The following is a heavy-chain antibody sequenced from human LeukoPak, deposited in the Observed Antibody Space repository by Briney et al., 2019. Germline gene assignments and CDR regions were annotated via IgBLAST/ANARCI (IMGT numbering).Heavy chain of an antibody. V-gene: IGHV1-2*02. CDR2: INPNSGGT. CDR1: GYTFTGYY. CDR3: ARDRSPGYYYHYMDV. D-gene: IGHD1-14*01. J-gene: IGHJ6*03. Sequence: ASVKVSCKASGYTFTGYYMHWVRQAPGQGLEWMGWINPNSGGTNYAQKFQGRVTMTRDTSISTAYMELSRLRSDDTAVYYCARDRSPGYYYHYMDVWGKGTTVTVSS.